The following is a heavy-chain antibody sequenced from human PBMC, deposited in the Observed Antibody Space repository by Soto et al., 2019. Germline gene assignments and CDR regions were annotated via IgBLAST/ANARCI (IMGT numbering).Heavy chain of an antibody. CDR2: IIPIFGTA. Sequence: QVQLVQSGAEVKKPGSSVKVSCKASGGTFSSYAISWVRQAPGQGLECMGGIIPIFGTANYAQKFQGRVTMTADESTSTAYMELSSLRSEDTAVYYCARDGGYDSSGYYYDAFDICCQGTMVTVSS. CDR1: GGTFSSYA. J-gene: IGHJ3*02. D-gene: IGHD3-22*01. CDR3: ARDGGYDSSGYYYDAFDI. V-gene: IGHV1-69*01.